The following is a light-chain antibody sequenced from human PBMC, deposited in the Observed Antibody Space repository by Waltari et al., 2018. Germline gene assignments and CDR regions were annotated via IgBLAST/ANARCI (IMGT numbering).Light chain of an antibody. CDR2: GAS. CDR3: QQAYNTPVT. Sequence: DIQMTQSPSSLSASVGDRVGLTCRASQTINNFLNWYQKKPGKAPKLLIYGASTLHNGVPARFSGSASGTDFTLIISSLQPEDFATYYCQQAYNTPVTFGPGTKVDIK. J-gene: IGKJ3*01. CDR1: QTINNF. V-gene: IGKV1-39*01.